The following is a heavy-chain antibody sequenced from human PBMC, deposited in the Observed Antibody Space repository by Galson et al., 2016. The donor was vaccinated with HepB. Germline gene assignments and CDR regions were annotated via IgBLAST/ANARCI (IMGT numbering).Heavy chain of an antibody. J-gene: IGHJ4*02. D-gene: IGHD3-3*01. V-gene: IGHV3-30*18. CDR1: GFRFSNYG. Sequence: SLRLSCAASGFRFSNYGMTWVRQAPGKGLEWLSLIYSDGTTAYYAESVEGRFTVARDNSNNTVYLQMNSLRAEDTAVYYCAKSRHQFLEWLFSSWGPGTLVTVSS. CDR3: AKSRHQFLEWLFSS. CDR2: IYSDGTTA.